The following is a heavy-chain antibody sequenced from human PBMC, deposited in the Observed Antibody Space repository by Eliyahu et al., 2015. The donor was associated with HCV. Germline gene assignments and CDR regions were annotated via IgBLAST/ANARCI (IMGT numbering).Heavy chain of an antibody. CDR2: IFPNSGGT. Sequence: QVQLVQSGAEVKKPGDSLKVSCKASGYTFTAYXMHWVRQAPGQGPEWMGRIFPNSGGTDYAQKFQGRVAMTRDTSISTVYMDLTRLTSDDTAVYFCARGHNYAXEYWGQGTLVTVSS. CDR3: ARGHNYAXEY. J-gene: IGHJ4*02. D-gene: IGHD5-18*01. V-gene: IGHV1-2*06. CDR1: GYTFTAYX.